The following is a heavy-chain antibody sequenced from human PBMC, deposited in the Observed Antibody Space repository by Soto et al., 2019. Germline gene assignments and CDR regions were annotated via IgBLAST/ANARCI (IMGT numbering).Heavy chain of an antibody. CDR3: ARVHYDSSGYYDY. J-gene: IGHJ4*02. D-gene: IGHD3-22*01. CDR2: IYYSGST. V-gene: IGHV4-39*01. Sequence: SETLSLTCTVSGGSISSSSYYWGWIRQPPGKGLEWIGSIYYSGSTYYNPSLKSRVTISVDTSKNQFSLKLSSVTAADTAVYYCARVHYDSSGYYDYWGQGTLVTVSS. CDR1: GGSISSSSYY.